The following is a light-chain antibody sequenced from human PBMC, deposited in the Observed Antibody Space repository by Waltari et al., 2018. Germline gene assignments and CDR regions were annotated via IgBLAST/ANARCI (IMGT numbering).Light chain of an antibody. Sequence: ILMTQSPATLSVSPGERATLSCRASQSVTNNLACYQQQPGQAPRLLIYDASSRATGIPDRFSGSGSGTEFTLTVSSLQSEDFAVYYCQQYHNWPLSFGGGTKVEIK. V-gene: IGKV3-15*01. CDR3: QQYHNWPLS. CDR2: DAS. J-gene: IGKJ4*01. CDR1: QSVTNN.